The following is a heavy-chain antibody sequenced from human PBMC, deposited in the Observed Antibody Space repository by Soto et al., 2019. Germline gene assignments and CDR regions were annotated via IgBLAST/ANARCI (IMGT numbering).Heavy chain of an antibody. D-gene: IGHD1-7*01. CDR1: GGTFSSYA. J-gene: IGHJ4*02. Sequence: ASVKVSCKASGGTFSSYAISWVRQAPGQGLEWMGGIIPIFGTANYAQKFQGRVTITADESTSTAYMELSSLRSEDTAVYYCARDNRLELRSDYWGQGTLVTVSS. CDR2: IIPIFGTA. CDR3: ARDNRLELRSDY. V-gene: IGHV1-69*13.